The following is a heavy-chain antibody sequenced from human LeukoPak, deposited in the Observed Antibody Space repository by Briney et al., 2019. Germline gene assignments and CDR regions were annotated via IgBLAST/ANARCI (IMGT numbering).Heavy chain of an antibody. CDR1: GFTVSSNY. D-gene: IGHD3-22*01. CDR2: ISCVRST. V-gene: IGHV3-53*01. Sequence: PGGSLRLSCAASGFTVSSNYMSWVRQAPGKGVEWVSVISCVRSTYYPPSVNGRFTISRHHSKNTLYLQMNSLRAEDTAVYYCARVPRRYYDSTPIVWGQGTLVTVSS. CDR3: ARVPRRYYDSTPIV. J-gene: IGHJ4*02.